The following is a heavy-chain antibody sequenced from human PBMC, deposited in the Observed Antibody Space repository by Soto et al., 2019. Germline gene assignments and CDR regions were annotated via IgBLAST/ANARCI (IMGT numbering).Heavy chain of an antibody. CDR1: GGSISSYY. Sequence: SETLSLTCTVSGGSISSYYWSWIRQPPGKGLEWIGYIYYSGSTNYNPSLNSRVTISVDTSKNQFSLKLSSVTAADTAVYYCARGRYSGYDKGPFDYWGQGTLVTVSS. CDR3: ARGRYSGYDKGPFDY. V-gene: IGHV4-59*01. J-gene: IGHJ4*02. D-gene: IGHD5-12*01. CDR2: IYYSGST.